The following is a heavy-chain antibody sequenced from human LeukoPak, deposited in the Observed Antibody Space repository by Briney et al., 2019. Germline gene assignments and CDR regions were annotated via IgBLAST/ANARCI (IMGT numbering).Heavy chain of an antibody. CDR3: AREEKPALTP. CDR2: IIPIFGTA. V-gene: IGHV1-69*13. CDR1: GGTFSSYA. J-gene: IGHJ5*02. Sequence: ASVKVSCKASGGTFSSYAISWVRQAPGQGLEWMGGIIPIFGTANYAQKFQGRVTITADESTSTAYMELSSLRSEDTAVYYCAREEKPALTPWGQGTLVTVSS.